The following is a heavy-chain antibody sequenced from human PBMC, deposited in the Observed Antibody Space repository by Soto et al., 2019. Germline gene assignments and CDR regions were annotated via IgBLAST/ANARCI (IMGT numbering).Heavy chain of an antibody. V-gene: IGHV3-73*01. Sequence: EVQLVESGGGLVQPGGSLKLSCAASGFTFSGSAMHWVRQASGNGLEWVGRIRSKPNSYATAYAASVKGRFTISRDDSKNTAYLQMNSMKIEDTAVYYCSRWALGATDAFDIWGRGTMVTVSS. CDR2: IRSKPNSYAT. J-gene: IGHJ3*02. CDR3: SRWALGATDAFDI. D-gene: IGHD1-26*01. CDR1: GFTFSGSA.